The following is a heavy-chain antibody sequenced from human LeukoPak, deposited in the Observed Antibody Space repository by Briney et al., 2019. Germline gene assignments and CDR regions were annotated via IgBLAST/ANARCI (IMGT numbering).Heavy chain of an antibody. J-gene: IGHJ5*02. V-gene: IGHV1-24*01. CDR3: ASGGPDVPAAIGGWFDP. CDR2: FDPEDGET. Sequence: GASVKVSCKASGYTFTTYDINWVRQAPGKGLEWMGGFDPEDGETIYAQKFQGRVTMTEDTSTDTAYMELSSLRSEDTAVYYCASGGPDVPAAIGGWFDPWGQGTLVTVSS. CDR1: GYTFTTYD. D-gene: IGHD2-2*01.